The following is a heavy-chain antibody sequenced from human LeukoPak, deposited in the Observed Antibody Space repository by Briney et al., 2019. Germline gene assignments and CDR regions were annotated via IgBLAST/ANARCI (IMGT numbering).Heavy chain of an antibody. J-gene: IGHJ4*02. D-gene: IGHD4-17*01. CDR2: IYHSGST. CDR1: GGSISSGGYS. CDR3: ARVELATVNFDY. Sequence: SETLSLTCAVSGGSISSGGYSWSWIRQPPGKGLEWIGYIYHSGSTYYNPSLKSRVTISVDRSKNQFSLKLSSVIAADTAVYYCARVELATVNFDYWGQGTLVTVSS. V-gene: IGHV4-30-2*01.